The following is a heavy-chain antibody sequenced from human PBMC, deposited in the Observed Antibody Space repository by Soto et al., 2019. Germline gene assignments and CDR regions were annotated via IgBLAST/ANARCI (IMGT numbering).Heavy chain of an antibody. V-gene: IGHV4-30-4*01. CDR3: ARDKRITIFGVVIEGDPTDYYGMNV. CDR2: IYYSGST. D-gene: IGHD3-3*01. J-gene: IGHJ6*02. Sequence: SETLSLTCTVSGGSISSGDYYWSWIRQPPGKGLEWIGYIYYSGSTYYNPSLKTRVTISVDTSKNQFSLKLSSVTAADTAVYYCARDKRITIFGVVIEGDPTDYYGMNVWGQGTTVT. CDR1: GGSISSGDYY.